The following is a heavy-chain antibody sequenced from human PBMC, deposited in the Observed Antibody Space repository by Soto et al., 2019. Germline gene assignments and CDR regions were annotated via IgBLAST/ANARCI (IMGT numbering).Heavy chain of an antibody. CDR2: ISSSSSTI. CDR1: GFTFSSYS. CDR3: VRDPYYRHDDFWSGYVGGCYFDY. V-gene: IGHV3-48*01. Sequence: PGGSLRLSCAASGFTFSSYSMNWVRQAPGKGLEWISYISSSSSTIYYADSVKGRFTISRDNAKNSLYLQMNSLRAEDTAVYYCVRDPYYRHDDFWSGYVGGCYFDYWGQGTLVTVSS. D-gene: IGHD3-3*01. J-gene: IGHJ4*02.